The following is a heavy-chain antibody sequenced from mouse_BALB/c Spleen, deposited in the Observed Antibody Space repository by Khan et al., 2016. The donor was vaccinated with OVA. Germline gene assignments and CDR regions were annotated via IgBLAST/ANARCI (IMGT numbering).Heavy chain of an antibody. D-gene: IGHD2-14*01. J-gene: IGHJ3*01. CDR3: VRDGAYHRNDGLFAY. CDR1: GYTFTSYT. CDR2: INPSNGYT. V-gene: IGHV1-4*01. Sequence: QVQLKQSGAELARPGASVKMSCKASGYTFTSYTIHWIKKRPGKGLEWIGYINPSNGYTNYNQKFKDKATLTTDKSSTTAYLQLSSLTSDDSAVYNCVRDGAYHRNDGLFAYWGQGTLVTVSA.